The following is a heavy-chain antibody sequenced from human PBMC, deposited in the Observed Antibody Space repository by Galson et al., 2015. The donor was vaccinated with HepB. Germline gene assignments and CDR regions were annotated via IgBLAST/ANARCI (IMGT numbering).Heavy chain of an antibody. D-gene: IGHD1-14*01. CDR3: VIAPRRWGYWYFDL. V-gene: IGHV1-24*01. J-gene: IGHJ2*01. CDR2: FDLEGGGA. Sequence: SVKVSCKVSENTLTELSIHWVRQAPGKGLEWVGGFDLEGGGAMYAQKVQGRVTMTEDTFTDTAYMELSSLRPEDTAVYYCVIAPRRWGYWYFDLWGRGTLVAVSA. CDR1: ENTLTELS.